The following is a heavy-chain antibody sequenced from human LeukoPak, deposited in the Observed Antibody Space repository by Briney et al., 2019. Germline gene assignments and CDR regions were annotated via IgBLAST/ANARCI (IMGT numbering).Heavy chain of an antibody. CDR2: TYSDGST. CDR1: GGSLSGFY. Sequence: SETLSLTCTVSGGSLSGFYWSWIRQSPRLGLEWIGLTYSDGSTMYNPSLTSRVTISVDTSTNQISLRLTSVTAADTAIYYCARDVVAVPGSDNWFDPWGQGTLVTVSS. CDR3: ARDVVAVPGSDNWFDP. V-gene: IGHV4-59*01. J-gene: IGHJ5*02. D-gene: IGHD6-19*01.